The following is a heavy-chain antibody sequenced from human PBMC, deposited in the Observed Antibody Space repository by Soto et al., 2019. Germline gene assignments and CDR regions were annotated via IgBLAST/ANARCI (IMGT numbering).Heavy chain of an antibody. CDR2: IYWDDDK. D-gene: IGHD3-10*01. CDR3: AHRRGRHEWGFGVNWFDP. CDR1: GFSLSTSGVG. V-gene: IGHV2-5*02. Sequence: QITLKESGPTLVKPTQTLTLTCTFSGFSLSTSGVGVGWIRQPPGKALEWLALIYWDDDKRYSPSLKSRLTITKDTSQNQVVLTMTNMDPVDTATYYCAHRRGRHEWGFGVNWFDPWGQGTLVTVSS. J-gene: IGHJ5*02.